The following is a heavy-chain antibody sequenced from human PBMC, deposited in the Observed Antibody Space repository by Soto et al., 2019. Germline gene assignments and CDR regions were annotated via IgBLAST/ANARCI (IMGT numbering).Heavy chain of an antibody. CDR3: AKTWTMIVVVPDAFDI. Sequence: GGSLRLSCAASGFTFSSYAMSWVRQAPGKGLEWVSAISGSGGSTYYADSVKGRFTISRDNSKNTLYLQMNSLRAEDTAVYYCAKTWTMIVVVPDAFDIWGQGTMVTVSS. CDR1: GFTFSSYA. D-gene: IGHD3-22*01. V-gene: IGHV3-23*01. CDR2: ISGSGGST. J-gene: IGHJ3*02.